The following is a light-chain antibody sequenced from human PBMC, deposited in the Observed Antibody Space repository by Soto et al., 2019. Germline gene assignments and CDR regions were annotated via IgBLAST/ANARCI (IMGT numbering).Light chain of an antibody. J-gene: IGKJ3*01. V-gene: IGKV1-5*01. CDR3: QQYNSYLS. CDR1: QRVYNW. Sequence: IEMTQYPSTVSASVGARVTITCRASQRVYNWLAWYQQKPGKAPKLLISSVSTLENGFPSRFSGSGSGTEFPLAISSLQPEDLGTYYCQQYNSYLSFGPGTKVEI. CDR2: SVS.